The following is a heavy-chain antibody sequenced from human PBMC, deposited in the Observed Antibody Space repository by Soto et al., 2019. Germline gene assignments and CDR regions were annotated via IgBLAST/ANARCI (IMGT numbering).Heavy chain of an antibody. D-gene: IGHD3-22*01. CDR3: ARDHYYDSTGYYDY. CDR1: GGSISSYF. Sequence: SETLSLTCTVSGGSISSYFWSWIRLPPGKGLEWIGYIYYSGSTKYNPSLKSRVTMSVDTSKNQFSLKLSSVSAADTAVYYCARDHYYDSTGYYDYWGQGTLVTVSS. V-gene: IGHV4-59*01. CDR2: IYYSGST. J-gene: IGHJ4*02.